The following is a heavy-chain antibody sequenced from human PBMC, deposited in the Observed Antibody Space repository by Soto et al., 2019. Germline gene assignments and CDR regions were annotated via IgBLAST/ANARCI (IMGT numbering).Heavy chain of an antibody. V-gene: IGHV3-33*01. CDR3: ARGRVDGGELDL. CDR2: IWYDASNK. D-gene: IGHD1-26*01. CDR1: GFTFRTYG. J-gene: IGHJ4*02. Sequence: VQLVESGGGVVQPGRSLRLSCAASGFTFRTYGMYWVRQAPGKGLEWVAVIWYDASNKYYADSVKGLFTISRDNSENTLYLQMNSLRAEDTAVYYCARGRVDGGELDLWGQGTLVTVSS.